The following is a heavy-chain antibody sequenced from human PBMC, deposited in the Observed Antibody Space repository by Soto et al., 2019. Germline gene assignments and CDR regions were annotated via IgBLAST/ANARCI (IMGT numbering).Heavy chain of an antibody. Sequence: PGGSLRLSCAASGFTFRSYSMNWVRQAPGKGLEWVSYISSSNRTINYADSVKGRFIISRDNAKNSLYLQMHSLRDEDTAVYYSAIEGWPLLHTGMDVRGQGTTVAVSS. D-gene: IGHD2-15*01. J-gene: IGHJ6*02. CDR3: AIEGWPLLHTGMDV. V-gene: IGHV3-48*02. CDR1: GFTFRSYS. CDR2: ISSSNRTI.